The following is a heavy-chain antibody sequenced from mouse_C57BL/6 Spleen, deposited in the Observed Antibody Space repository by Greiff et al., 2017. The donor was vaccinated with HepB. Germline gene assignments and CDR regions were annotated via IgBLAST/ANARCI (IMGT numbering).Heavy chain of an antibody. V-gene: IGHV1-50*01. CDR1: GYTFTSYW. CDR2: IDPADGYT. CDR3: AMTDDYGRVDY. Sequence: VQLQQSGAELVKPGASVKLSCKASGYTFTSYWMQWVKQRPGQGLEWIGEIDPADGYTNYNQKFKGKATLTEDTSSSTAYLQLSSLTSEDSAVYSSAMTDDYGRVDYWGQGTPLTVSA. J-gene: IGHJ2*01. D-gene: IGHD2-4*01.